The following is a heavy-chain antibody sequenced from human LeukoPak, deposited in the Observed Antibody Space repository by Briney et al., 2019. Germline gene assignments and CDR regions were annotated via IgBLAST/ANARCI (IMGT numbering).Heavy chain of an antibody. D-gene: IGHD1-26*01. Sequence: GGSLRLSCAASGFTFSSYAMSWVRQAPGKGLEWVSAIRDSGSSTHYADSVKGRFTTSGDNSKNTLFLQMNSLRAEDTAIYYCAKYGPQDSGSSHFDYWGQGALVTVSS. CDR3: AKYGPQDSGSSHFDY. CDR2: IRDSGSST. V-gene: IGHV3-23*01. CDR1: GFTFSSYA. J-gene: IGHJ4*02.